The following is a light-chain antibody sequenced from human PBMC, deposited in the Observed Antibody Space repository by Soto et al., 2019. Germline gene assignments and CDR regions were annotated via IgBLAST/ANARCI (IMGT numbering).Light chain of an antibody. Sequence: IQVNQSAASLSAKIRDRVTITCRASQDMSSALSLYQQKPGKAPKLLISGASTLESGVPSRFSGSGSVTEFTLTFSSLQPDDIPTYYCQQYHRFSTFSQGS. CDR2: GAS. CDR1: QDMSSA. CDR3: QQYHRFST. V-gene: IGKV1-13*02. J-gene: IGKJ1*01.